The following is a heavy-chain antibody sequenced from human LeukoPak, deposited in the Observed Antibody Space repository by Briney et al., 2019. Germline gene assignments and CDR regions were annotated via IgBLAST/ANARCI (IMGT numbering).Heavy chain of an antibody. Sequence: GGSLRLSCAASGFPFSSYSMNWVRQAPGQGLQWVTYISSSGSNKYYADSVKGRFTISRDNAKNSLYLQMNSLRDDEDTAVYYCARDLNWGFDYWGQGTLVTVSS. CDR1: GFPFSSYS. J-gene: IGHJ4*02. D-gene: IGHD7-27*01. V-gene: IGHV3-48*02. CDR3: ARDLNWGFDY. CDR2: ISSSGSNK.